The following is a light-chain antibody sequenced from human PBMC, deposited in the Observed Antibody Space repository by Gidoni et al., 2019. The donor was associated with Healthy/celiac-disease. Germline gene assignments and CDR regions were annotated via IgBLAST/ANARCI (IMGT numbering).Light chain of an antibody. V-gene: IGKV1-13*02. J-gene: IGKJ4*01. CDR3: QQFNSYPP. CDR1: QGISSA. CDR2: DAS. Sequence: AIQLTQSPSSLSASVGDRVTITCRASQGISSALAWYQQKPGKAPKLLIYDASSLESGVPSRFSGSGSGTDFTLTISSLQPEDFATYYCQQFNSYPPFGGXTKVEIK.